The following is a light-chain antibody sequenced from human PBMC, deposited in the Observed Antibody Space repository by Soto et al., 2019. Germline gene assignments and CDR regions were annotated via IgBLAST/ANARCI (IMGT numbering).Light chain of an antibody. V-gene: IGKV1-17*01. Sequence: DIRIRQSPSSLSASVGTRGTITCRASQDIRNDLGWFQQKPGKAPKRVIYDASNLESGVASRVSGSGSGTEFTLTISGLQPEDFATYYCLQHNGYTMTFGQGTRVEIK. CDR1: QDIRND. CDR2: DAS. J-gene: IGKJ5*01. CDR3: LQHNGYTMT.